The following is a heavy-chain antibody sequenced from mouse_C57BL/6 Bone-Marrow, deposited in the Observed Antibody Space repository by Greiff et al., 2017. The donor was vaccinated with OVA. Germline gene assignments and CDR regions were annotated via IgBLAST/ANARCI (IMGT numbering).Heavy chain of an antibody. V-gene: IGHV14-4*01. Sequence: EVKLMESGAELVRPGASVKLSCTASGFNIKDDYMHWVKQRPEQGLEWIGWIDPENGDTEYASKFQGKATITADTSSNTAYLQLSSLTSEDTAVYYCTTGTYGNGAYWGQGTLVTVSA. D-gene: IGHD2-1*01. CDR3: TTGTYGNGAY. CDR1: GFNIKDDY. J-gene: IGHJ3*01. CDR2: IDPENGDT.